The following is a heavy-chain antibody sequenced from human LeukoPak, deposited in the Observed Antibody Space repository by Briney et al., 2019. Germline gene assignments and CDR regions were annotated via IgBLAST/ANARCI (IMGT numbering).Heavy chain of an antibody. D-gene: IGHD3-10*01. CDR2: ISSSGNYI. J-gene: IGHJ3*02. CDR3: AGRTYGFDAFDI. V-gene: IGHV3-21*01. CDR1: GFTFSTYI. Sequence: GGSLRLSCAASGFTFSTYIINWVRQAPGKGLEWVSSISSSGNYIYYADSVKGRFTISRDNAKNSLYLEMNSLRAEDTAVYYCAGRTYGFDAFDIWGQGTMVTVSS.